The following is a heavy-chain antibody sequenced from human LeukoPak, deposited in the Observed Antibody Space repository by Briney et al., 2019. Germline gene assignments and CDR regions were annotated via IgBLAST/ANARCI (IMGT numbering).Heavy chain of an antibody. Sequence: SETLSLTCAVYGGSFSGYYWGWLRQTPGKGLEWIGSMDYSGTTDYNPSLKSRVTLSVDTSKGQFSLKLTSVTAADTALYYCARDHYNKTWYKYWGQGTLVTVSS. D-gene: IGHD1-1*01. CDR2: MDYSGTT. CDR3: ARDHYNKTWYKY. CDR1: GGSFSGYY. V-gene: IGHV4-34*01. J-gene: IGHJ4*02.